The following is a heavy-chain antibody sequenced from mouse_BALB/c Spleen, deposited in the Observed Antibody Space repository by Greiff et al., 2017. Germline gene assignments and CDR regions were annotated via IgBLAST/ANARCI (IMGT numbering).Heavy chain of an antibody. J-gene: IGHJ4*01. D-gene: IGHD1-1*01. CDR2: IWRGGST. CDR3: AKKGGSTVRAMDY. V-gene: IGHV2-5-1*01. CDR1: GFSLTSYG. Sequence: QVQLQQSGPSLVQPSQSLSITCTVSGFSLTSYGVHWVRQSPGKGLEWLGVIWRGGSTDYNAAFMSRLSITKDNSKSQVFFKMNSLQADDTAIYYCAKKGGSTVRAMDYRGQGTSVTVSS.